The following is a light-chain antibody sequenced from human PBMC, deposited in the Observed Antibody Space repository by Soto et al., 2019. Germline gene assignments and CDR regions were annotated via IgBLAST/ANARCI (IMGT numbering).Light chain of an antibody. Sequence: EIVMTQSPATLSVSPGERATLSCRASESVSNNLAWYQQKPGQAPRLLIYRASTRATGIPARFSGSGSGTDFTLTISSLPSEDFAVYYCQQYNDGRAFGQGTKVDIK. CDR3: QQYNDGRA. V-gene: IGKV3-15*01. CDR1: ESVSNN. CDR2: RAS. J-gene: IGKJ1*01.